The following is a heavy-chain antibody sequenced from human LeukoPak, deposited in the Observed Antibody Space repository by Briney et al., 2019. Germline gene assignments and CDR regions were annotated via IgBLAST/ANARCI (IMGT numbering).Heavy chain of an antibody. V-gene: IGHV3-48*04. CDR1: GFTFSSYS. D-gene: IGHD3-16*02. CDR3: LLQMTYGELSDPDF. CDR2: ISSSSSTI. Sequence: PGGSLRLSCAASGFTFSSYSMNWVRQAPGKGLEWVSYISSSSSTIYYADSVMGRFTISRDSAMNSVSLQINSLRAEDTAVYYCLLQMTYGELSDPDFRGQGTLVTVSS. J-gene: IGHJ4*02.